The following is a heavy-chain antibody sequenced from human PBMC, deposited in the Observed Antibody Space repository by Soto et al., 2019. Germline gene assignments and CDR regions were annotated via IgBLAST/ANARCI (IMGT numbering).Heavy chain of an antibody. CDR2: VNHSGST. D-gene: IGHD5-18*01. CDR1: GGSFSGYY. Sequence: SETLSLTCAVYGGSFSGYYWSWIRQPPGKGLEWIGEVNHSGSTNYNPSLKSRVTISVDTSKNQFSLKLSSVTAADTAVYYCARGRIQLWLRLSDAFDIWGQGTMVTVSS. V-gene: IGHV4-34*01. J-gene: IGHJ3*02. CDR3: ARGRIQLWLRLSDAFDI.